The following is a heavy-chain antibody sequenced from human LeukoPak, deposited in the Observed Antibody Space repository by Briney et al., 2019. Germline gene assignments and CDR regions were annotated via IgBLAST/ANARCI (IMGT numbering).Heavy chain of an antibody. Sequence: ASLKVSCKASGYXFSGYYIHWIRQAPGQGLEWMGWINPNSGGTYYAQNFQGRVTMTRDTSISTAYMELSSLKSDDTAVYYCARGGSGPVWGQGTLVTVSS. CDR2: INPNSGGT. D-gene: IGHD2-15*01. J-gene: IGHJ4*02. CDR1: GYXFSGYY. CDR3: ARGGSGPV. V-gene: IGHV1-2*02.